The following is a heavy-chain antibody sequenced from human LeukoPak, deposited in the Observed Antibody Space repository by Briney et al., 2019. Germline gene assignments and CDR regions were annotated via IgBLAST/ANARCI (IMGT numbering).Heavy chain of an antibody. CDR3: ARDGVVTAIEDDAFDI. D-gene: IGHD2-21*02. Sequence: SETLSLTCAVYGGSFSGYYWSWIRQPPGKGLEWIGYIYYSGSTFYNPSLKSRVTISVDTSKNQFSLKLRSVTAADTAVYYCARDGVVTAIEDDAFDIWGQGTMVTVSS. V-gene: IGHV4-34*01. J-gene: IGHJ3*02. CDR2: IYYSGST. CDR1: GGSFSGYY.